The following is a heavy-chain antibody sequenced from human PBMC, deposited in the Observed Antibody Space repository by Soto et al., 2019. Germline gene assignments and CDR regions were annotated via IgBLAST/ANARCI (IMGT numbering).Heavy chain of an antibody. CDR2: IYWDDDK. Sequence: QITLKESGPTLVKPTQTLTLTCTFSGFSLNTNGAGVVWIRQPPGKALEWLALIYWDDDKRYSPSLKSRLTIFKDASKNQVILTMTNMDPVDTATDYCAHRDPQFRDNWNGGWFDPWGQGTLVTVSS. CDR3: AHRDPQFRDNWNGGWFDP. D-gene: IGHD1-20*01. J-gene: IGHJ5*02. CDR1: GFSLNTNGAG. V-gene: IGHV2-5*02.